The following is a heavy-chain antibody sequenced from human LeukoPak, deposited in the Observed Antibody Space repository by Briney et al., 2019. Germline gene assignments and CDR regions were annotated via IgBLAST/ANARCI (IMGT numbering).Heavy chain of an antibody. V-gene: IGHV3-74*01. CDR1: GFTFSSYW. D-gene: IGHD5-12*01. J-gene: IGHJ4*02. CDR2: INSDGSST. CDR3: ARGAGGGYNYGNDY. Sequence: PGGSLRLSCAASGFTFSSYWMHWVRQAPGKGLVWVSRINSDGSSTSYADSVKGRFTISRDNAKNTLYLQMNSLRAEDTAVYYCARGAGGGYNYGNDYWGQGTLVTVSS.